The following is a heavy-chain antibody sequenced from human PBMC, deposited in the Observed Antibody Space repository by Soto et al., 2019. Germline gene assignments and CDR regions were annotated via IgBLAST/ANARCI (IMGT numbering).Heavy chain of an antibody. V-gene: IGHV4-31*03. CDR3: ARAGPLYSSSSKCPFDY. Sequence: SETLSLTCTVSGGSISSGGYYWSWIRQHPGKGLEWIGYIYYSGSTYYNPSLKSRVTISVDTSKNQFSLKLSSVTAADTAVYYCARAGPLYSSSSKCPFDYWGQGTLVTVSS. CDR1: GGSISSGGYY. CDR2: IYYSGST. J-gene: IGHJ4*02. D-gene: IGHD6-13*01.